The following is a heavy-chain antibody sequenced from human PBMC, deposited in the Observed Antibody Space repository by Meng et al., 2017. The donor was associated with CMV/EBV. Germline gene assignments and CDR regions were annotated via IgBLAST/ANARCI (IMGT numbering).Heavy chain of an antibody. CDR2: INPSGGST. CDR3: ARGTGVVPVFVMDV. D-gene: IGHD2-2*01. J-gene: IGHJ6*02. CDR1: GYTFTSYY. V-gene: IGHV1-46*01. Sequence: ASVQVSCRASGYTFTSYYMHWVRQAPGQGLEWMVIINPSGGSTSYAQKFQGRVTMTRDTSTNTVYMELSSLRSEDTAVYYCARGTGVVPVFVMDVWGQGTTVTVSS.